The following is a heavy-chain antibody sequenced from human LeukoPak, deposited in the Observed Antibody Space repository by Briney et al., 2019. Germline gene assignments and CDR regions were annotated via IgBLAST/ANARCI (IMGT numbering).Heavy chain of an antibody. V-gene: IGHV1-8*01. J-gene: IGHJ6*03. Sequence: ASVKVSCKASGYTFTSYDINWVRQATGQGLEWMGWMNPNSGNTGYAQKFQGRVTMTRNTSISTAYMELSSLRSEDTAVYYCARGPPAAQYYCYMDVWGKGTTVTVSS. CDR3: ARGPPAAQYYCYMDV. CDR2: MNPNSGNT. CDR1: GYTFTSYD. D-gene: IGHD2-2*01.